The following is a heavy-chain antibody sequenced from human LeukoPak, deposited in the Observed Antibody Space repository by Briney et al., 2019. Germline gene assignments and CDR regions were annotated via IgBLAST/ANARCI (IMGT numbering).Heavy chain of an antibody. D-gene: IGHD6-13*01. CDR3: ARDIEAAGLFLDY. V-gene: IGHV3-7*01. CDR1: GLTFSSYA. Sequence: TGGSLTLSCAPSGLTFSSYAMSWVRHAPGEGLEWVANMKYDGSEKYYVDSGKGRFTISRDNAKNSLYLQMNSLRAEDTAVYYCARDIEAAGLFLDYWGQGTLVTVSS. J-gene: IGHJ4*02. CDR2: MKYDGSEK.